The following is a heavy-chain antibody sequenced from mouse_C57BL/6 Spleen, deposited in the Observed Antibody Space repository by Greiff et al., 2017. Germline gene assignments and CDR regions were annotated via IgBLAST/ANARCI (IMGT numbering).Heavy chain of an antibody. CDR2: IDPSDSYT. D-gene: IGHD2-1*01. V-gene: IGHV1-50*01. Sequence: QVQLQQPGAELVKPGASVKLSCKASGYTFTSYWMQWVKQRPGQGLEWIGEIDPSDSYTNYNQKFKGKATLTVDTSSSTAYMQLSSLTSEDSAVYYCARTGNYEGYWGQGTTLTVSS. CDR1: GYTFTSYW. J-gene: IGHJ2*01. CDR3: ARTGNYEGY.